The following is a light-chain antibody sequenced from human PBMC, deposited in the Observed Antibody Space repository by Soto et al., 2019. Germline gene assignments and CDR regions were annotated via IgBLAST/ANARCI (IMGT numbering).Light chain of an antibody. CDR3: QPSSLSPWT. CDR1: QSIFNY. J-gene: IGKJ1*01. Sequence: DIQMTQSPSSLSASVGDRVTITCRASQSIFNYLNWYQQKPGKAPKLLIFATSNLQSGVPSRFSGSGSGTESTLTISSLQLEDFATYSCQPSSLSPWTFGQGTKVEIK. CDR2: ATS. V-gene: IGKV1-39*01.